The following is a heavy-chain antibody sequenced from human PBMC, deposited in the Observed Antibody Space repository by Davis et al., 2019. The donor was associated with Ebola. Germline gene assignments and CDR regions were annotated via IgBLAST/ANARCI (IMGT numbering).Heavy chain of an antibody. J-gene: IGHJ6*02. CDR3: AKDLIPAAILYYYGMDV. V-gene: IGHV3-43*02. Sequence: GESLKISCAASGFTFDDYAMHWVRQAPGKGLEWVSLISGDGGSTYYADSVKGRFTISRDNSKNSLYLQMNSLRTEDTALYYCAKDLIPAAILYYYGMDVWGQGTTVTVSS. D-gene: IGHD2-2*02. CDR2: ISGDGGST. CDR1: GFTFDDYA.